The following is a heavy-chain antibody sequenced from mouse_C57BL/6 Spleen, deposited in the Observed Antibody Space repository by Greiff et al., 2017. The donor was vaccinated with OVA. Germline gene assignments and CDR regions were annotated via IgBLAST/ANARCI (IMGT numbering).Heavy chain of an antibody. V-gene: IGHV1-82*01. J-gene: IGHJ2*01. D-gene: IGHD3-2*02. CDR2: IYPGDGDT. Sequence: QVQLQQSGPELVKPGASVKISCKASGYAFSSSWMNWVKQRPGKGLEWIGRIYPGDGDTNYNGKFKGKATLTADKSSSTAYMQLSSLTSEDSAVYFCARPAQATYFDYWGQGTTLTVSS. CDR1: GYAFSSSW. CDR3: ARPAQATYFDY.